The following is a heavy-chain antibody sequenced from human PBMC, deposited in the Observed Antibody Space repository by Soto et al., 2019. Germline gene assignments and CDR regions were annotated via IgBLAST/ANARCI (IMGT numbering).Heavy chain of an antibody. CDR1: GYTFTSYY. Sequence: ASVKVSCKASGYTFTSYYMHWVRQAPGQGLEWMGIINPSGGSTSYAQKFQGRVTMTRDTSTSTVYMELSSLRSEDTAVYYCARVRSRLEEEYYDSSGYPWGQGTLVTVSS. V-gene: IGHV1-46*01. CDR2: INPSGGST. D-gene: IGHD3-22*01. J-gene: IGHJ5*02. CDR3: ARVRSRLEEEYYDSSGYP.